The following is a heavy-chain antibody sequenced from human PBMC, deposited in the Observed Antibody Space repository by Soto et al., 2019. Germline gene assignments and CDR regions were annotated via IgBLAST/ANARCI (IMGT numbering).Heavy chain of an antibody. J-gene: IGHJ5*02. D-gene: IGHD1-26*01. CDR1: GFTFSTYA. Sequence: GSLRLSCAASGFTFSTYALSWVRQAPGKGLEWVSAISANGQGIYYADSVRGRFTISRDNSKSTVYLELNNLSAEDTAVYHCAKNQGVELVPLATVDWFDPWGQGSVVTVSS. CDR3: AKNQGVELVPLATVDWFDP. V-gene: IGHV3-23*01. CDR2: ISANGQGI.